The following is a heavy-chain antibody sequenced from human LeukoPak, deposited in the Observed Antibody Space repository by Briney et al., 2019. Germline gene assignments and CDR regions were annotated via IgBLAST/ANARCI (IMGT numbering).Heavy chain of an antibody. CDR1: GFTFSSYS. J-gene: IGHJ5*02. Sequence: AGGSLRLSCAASGFTFSSYSMNWVRQAPGKGLEWVSSISSSSSYIYYADSVKGRFTISRDNAKNTLYLQMNSLTVEDTAVYYCAKSPRSAADNWFDPWGQGTLVTVSS. CDR2: ISSSSSYI. CDR3: AKSPRSAADNWFDP. D-gene: IGHD6-13*01. V-gene: IGHV3-21*04.